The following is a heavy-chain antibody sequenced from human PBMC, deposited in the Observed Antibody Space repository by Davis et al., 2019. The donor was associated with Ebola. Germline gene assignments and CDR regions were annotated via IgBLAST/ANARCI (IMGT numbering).Heavy chain of an antibody. CDR1: GGSMSSYY. J-gene: IGHJ6*02. Sequence: PSETLSLTCSVSGGSMSSYYWTWIRQSPGKGLEWIGYIFSSGSTNYNPSPKSRVTMSVDTSKNQFSLKLSSVPAADTAVYYCAREGNYYYNAMDVWGQGTTITVSS. CDR2: IFSSGST. CDR3: AREGNYYYNAMDV. V-gene: IGHV4-59*12.